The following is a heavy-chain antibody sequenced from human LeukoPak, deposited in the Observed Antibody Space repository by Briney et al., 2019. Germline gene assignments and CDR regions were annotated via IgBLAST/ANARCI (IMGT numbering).Heavy chain of an antibody. CDR1: GFTFSNYA. CDR2: ISDSGGYT. CDR3: AKDLRDWSTLYYLDY. V-gene: IGHV3-23*01. D-gene: IGHD3-9*01. J-gene: IGHJ4*02. Sequence: PGGSLRLSCAASGFTFSNYAMSWFRQAPGKGLEWVSTISDSGGYTYYADSVRGRFTISRDNSKSTLYLQMNSLRAEGTALYYCAKDLRDWSTLYYLDYWGQGTLVTVSS.